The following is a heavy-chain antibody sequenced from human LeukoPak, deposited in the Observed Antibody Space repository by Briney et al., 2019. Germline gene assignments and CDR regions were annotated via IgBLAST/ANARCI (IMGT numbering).Heavy chain of an antibody. CDR1: GFTFSSYA. CDR3: ARDPLSARQTGYFDL. D-gene: IGHD3-16*02. CDR2: ISFDGSNK. J-gene: IGHJ2*01. Sequence: GRSLRLSCAASGFTFSSYALHWVRQAPGKGLEWVAVISFDGSNKYYADSVKGRFTISRDNSKNTLFLQMNSLRADDTAVYYCARDPLSARQTGYFDLWGRGTLVTVSS. V-gene: IGHV3-30-3*01.